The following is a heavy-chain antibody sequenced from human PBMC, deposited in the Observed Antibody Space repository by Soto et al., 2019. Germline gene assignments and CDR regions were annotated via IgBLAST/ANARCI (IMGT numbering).Heavy chain of an antibody. CDR1: GDSVSSNSAA. Sequence: SQTLSLTCVISGDSVSSNSAAWNWIRQSPSRGLEWLGRTYYRSKWYNDYAVSVKSRITINTDTSKNKFSLQLTSVTPEETAVYYRPRHLGHTHYYASGSYYGSRNTRTNWFDPWGQGTLVTVSS. CDR2: TYYRSKWYN. J-gene: IGHJ5*02. D-gene: IGHD3-10*01. CDR3: PRHLGHTHYYASGSYYGSRNTRTNWFDP. V-gene: IGHV6-1*01.